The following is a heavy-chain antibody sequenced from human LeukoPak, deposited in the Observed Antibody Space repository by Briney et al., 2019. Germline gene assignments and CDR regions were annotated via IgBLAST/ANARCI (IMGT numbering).Heavy chain of an antibody. J-gene: IGHJ4*02. V-gene: IGHV3-53*01. Sequence: GGSLRLSCAASGFTVSSNYMNWVRQAPGKGLEWVSVIYSGGSTYYADSVKGRFTISRDNSKNTLYLQMNSLRAEDTAVYYCARENRLEEYYFDYWGQGTLVTVSS. CDR1: GFTVSSNY. D-gene: IGHD3-16*01. CDR2: IYSGGST. CDR3: ARENRLEEYYFDY.